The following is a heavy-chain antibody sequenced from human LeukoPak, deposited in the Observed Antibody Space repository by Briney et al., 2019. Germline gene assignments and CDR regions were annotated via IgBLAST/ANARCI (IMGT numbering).Heavy chain of an antibody. D-gene: IGHD3-22*01. CDR2: INPNSGGT. J-gene: IGHJ4*02. V-gene: IGHV1-2*02. CDR1: GYTFTGYY. CDR3: ARDYDSSGYYLVVFGY. Sequence: ASVKVSCKASGYTFTGYYMHWVRQAPGQGLEWMGWINPNSGGTNYAQKFQGRVTMTRDTSISTAYMELSRLRSDDTAVYYCARDYDSSGYYLVVFGYWGQGTLVTVSS.